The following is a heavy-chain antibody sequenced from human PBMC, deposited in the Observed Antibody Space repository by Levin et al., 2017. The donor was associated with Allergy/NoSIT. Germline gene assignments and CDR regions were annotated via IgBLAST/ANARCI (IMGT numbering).Heavy chain of an antibody. V-gene: IGHV1-2*02. CDR1: GYTFTGYY. CDR3: ARVFRAAAGFYYYGMDV. D-gene: IGHD6-13*01. J-gene: IGHJ6*02. CDR2: INPNSGGT. Sequence: ASVKVSCKASGYTFTGYYMHWVRQAPGQGLEWMGWINPNSGGTNYAQKFQGRVTMTRDTSISTAYMELSRLRSDDTAVYYCARVFRAAAGFYYYGMDVWGQGTTVTVSS.